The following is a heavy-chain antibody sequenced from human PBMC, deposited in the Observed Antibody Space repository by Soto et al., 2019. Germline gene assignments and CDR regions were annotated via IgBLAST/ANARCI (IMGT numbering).Heavy chain of an antibody. V-gene: IGHV3-33*01. Sequence: GGSLRLSCAASGFTFSSYGMHWVRQAPGKGLEWVAVIWYDGSNKYYADSVKGRFTISRDNSKNTLYLQMNSLRAEDTAVYYCARDREAARSYYFDYWGQGTLVTVSS. CDR1: GFTFSSYG. D-gene: IGHD6-6*01. J-gene: IGHJ4*02. CDR3: ARDREAARSYYFDY. CDR2: IWYDGSNK.